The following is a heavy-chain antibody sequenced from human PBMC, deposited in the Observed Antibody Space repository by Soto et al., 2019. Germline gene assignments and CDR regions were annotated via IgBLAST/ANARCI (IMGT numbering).Heavy chain of an antibody. J-gene: IGHJ1*01. V-gene: IGHV1-69*13. CDR3: ASEVSGYNL. CDR1: VGSFSSFG. D-gene: IGHD5-12*01. CDR2: IIPVFGRP. Sequence: GSSVKVSCKASVGSFSSFGISWVRQAAGQGVELMGGIIPVFGRPNYAQRFRGRLTITADESTNTVYLELIALRSEDTSVYYCASEVSGYNLWGQGTQVTVSS.